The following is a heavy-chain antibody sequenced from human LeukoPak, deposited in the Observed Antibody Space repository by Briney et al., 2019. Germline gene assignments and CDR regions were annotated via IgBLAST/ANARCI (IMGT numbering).Heavy chain of an antibody. J-gene: IGHJ4*02. Sequence: GRSLRLSCTTSGFIFSDAWMTWVRQAPGKGLEWVGRIKTKSESEIIDYASPVKGRFIISRDDSKKTLYLQMNTLKTEDTAVYYCMSDLDYWGQGTLVTVSS. CDR3: MSDLDY. CDR1: GFIFSDAW. V-gene: IGHV3-15*01. CDR2: IKTKSESEII.